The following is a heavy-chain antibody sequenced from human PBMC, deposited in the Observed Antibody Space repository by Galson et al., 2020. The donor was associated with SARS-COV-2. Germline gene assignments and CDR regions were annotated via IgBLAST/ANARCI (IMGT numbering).Heavy chain of an antibody. Sequence: GSLRLSCAASGFTVSSNYMSWVRQAPGKGLEWVSVIYSGGSTYYADSVKGRFTISRDNSKNTLYLQMNSLRAEDTAVYYCARDFGGDCWGGVCDAFDIWGQGTMVTVSS. J-gene: IGHJ3*02. CDR1: GFTVSSNY. CDR2: IYSGGST. D-gene: IGHD2-21*02. V-gene: IGHV3-53*01. CDR3: ARDFGGDCWGGVCDAFDI.